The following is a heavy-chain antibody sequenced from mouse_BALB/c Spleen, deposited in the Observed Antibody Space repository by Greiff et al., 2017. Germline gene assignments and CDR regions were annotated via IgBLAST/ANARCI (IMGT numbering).Heavy chain of an antibody. J-gene: IGHJ1*01. CDR1: GFTFSSSG. CDR2: ISSGGSYT. D-gene: IGHD1-1*01. V-gene: IGHV5-6*01. Sequence: EVHLVESGGDLVKPGGSLKLSCAASGFTFSSSGMSWVRQTPDKRLEWVATISSGGSYTYYPDSVKGRFTISRDNAKNTLYLQMSRLRSEDTAMFYWARGDYGSSRYFDVWGAGTTVTVSA. CDR3: ARGDYGSSRYFDV.